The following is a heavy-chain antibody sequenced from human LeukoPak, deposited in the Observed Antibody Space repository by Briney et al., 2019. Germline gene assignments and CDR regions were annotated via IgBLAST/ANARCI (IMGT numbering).Heavy chain of an antibody. Sequence: SETLSLTCTVSGGSISNYYWSWIRQPPGKGLEWIGYIYYSGSTNYNPSLKSRVTISVDTSKNQFSLKLSSVTAADTAVYYCARDLVEDIAGQYYYYGMDVWGQGTTVTVSS. CDR1: GGSISNYY. CDR2: IYYSGST. J-gene: IGHJ6*02. V-gene: IGHV4-59*01. CDR3: ARDLVEDIAGQYYYYGMDV. D-gene: IGHD5-12*01.